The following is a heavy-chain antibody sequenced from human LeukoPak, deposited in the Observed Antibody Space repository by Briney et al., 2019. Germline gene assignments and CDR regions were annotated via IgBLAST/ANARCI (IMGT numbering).Heavy chain of an antibody. J-gene: IGHJ4*02. CDR3: ASGVRGKDFDY. CDR2: IYYSGST. CDR1: GGSISSYY. D-gene: IGHD3-10*01. V-gene: IGHV4-59*08. Sequence: SETLSLTCTVSGGSISSYYWSWIRQPPGKGLEWIGYIYYSGSTNYNPSLKSRVTISVDTSKNQFSLKLSSVTAADTAVYYCASGVRGKDFDYWGQGTLVTVSS.